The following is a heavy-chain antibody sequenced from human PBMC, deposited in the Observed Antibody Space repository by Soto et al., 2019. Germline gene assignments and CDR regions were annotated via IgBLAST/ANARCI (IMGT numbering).Heavy chain of an antibody. CDR2: ISGYNGNT. Sequence: VKVSCKASGYTFSNYGISWVRQAPGQGLEWMGWISGYNGNTNYAQNFQGRVTMTADPSTRTAYMDLRSLRSDDTAVYFCARKSSSSSWFDPWGQGTLVTVSS. J-gene: IGHJ5*02. CDR3: ARKSSSSSWFDP. CDR1: GYTFSNYG. V-gene: IGHV1-18*01. D-gene: IGHD6-6*01.